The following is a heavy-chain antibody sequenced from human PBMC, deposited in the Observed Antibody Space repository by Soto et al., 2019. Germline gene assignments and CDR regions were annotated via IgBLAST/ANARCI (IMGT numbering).Heavy chain of an antibody. V-gene: IGHV1-18*01. CDR3: AMSESGSYYYGMDV. J-gene: IGHJ6*02. D-gene: IGHD1-26*01. Sequence: ASVKVSCKASGYTFTSYGISWVRQAPGQGLEWMGWISAYNGNTNYAQKLQGRVTMTTDTSTSTAYMELRSLRSDDTAVYYCAMSESGSYYYGMDVWGQGTTVTV. CDR2: ISAYNGNT. CDR1: GYTFTSYG.